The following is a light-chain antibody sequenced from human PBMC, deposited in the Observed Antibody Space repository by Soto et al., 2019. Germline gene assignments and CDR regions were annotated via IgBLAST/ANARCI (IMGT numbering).Light chain of an antibody. CDR1: QDISNY. Sequence: DIQMTQSASSLSASLGDRVTITCKAGQDISNYLNWYQQKPGKAPKLLIYDASSLESGVPSRFSGSGSGTEFNLTITSLQTDDFATYYCQQYNSYPWTFGQGTKVDIK. CDR3: QQYNSYPWT. J-gene: IGKJ1*01. V-gene: IGKV1-5*01. CDR2: DAS.